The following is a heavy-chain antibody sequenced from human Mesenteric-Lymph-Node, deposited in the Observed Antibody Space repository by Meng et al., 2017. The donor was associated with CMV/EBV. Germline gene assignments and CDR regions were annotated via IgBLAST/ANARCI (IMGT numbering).Heavy chain of an antibody. D-gene: IGHD3-22*01. CDR2: ISYDGSNK. CDR1: FPFSRYA. Sequence: FPFSRYAMLWVRQAPGKGLEWVAVISYDGSNKYYADSVKGRFTISRDNSKNTLYLQMNSLRAEDTAVYYCARDLYYDSSGYSYSFDYWGQGTLVTVSS. V-gene: IGHV3-30-3*01. J-gene: IGHJ4*02. CDR3: ARDLYYDSSGYSYSFDY.